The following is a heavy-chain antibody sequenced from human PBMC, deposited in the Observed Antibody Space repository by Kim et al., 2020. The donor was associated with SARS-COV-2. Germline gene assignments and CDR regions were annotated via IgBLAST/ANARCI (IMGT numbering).Heavy chain of an antibody. CDR2: IYYSGST. J-gene: IGHJ4*02. Sequence: SETLSLTCTVSGGSISSSSYYWGWIRQPPGKGLEWIGSIYYSGSTYYNPSLKSRVTISVDTSKNQFSLKLSSVTAADTAVYYCARVGIAAAGTEDYWGQGTLVTVSS. D-gene: IGHD6-13*01. CDR1: GGSISSSSYY. V-gene: IGHV4-39*07. CDR3: ARVGIAAAGTEDY.